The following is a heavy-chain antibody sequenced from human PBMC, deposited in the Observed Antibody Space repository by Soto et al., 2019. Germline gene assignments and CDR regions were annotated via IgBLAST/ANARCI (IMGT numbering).Heavy chain of an antibody. CDR2: IYYSGST. Sequence: SETLSLTCTVSGGSISSGGYYWSWIRQHPGKGLEWIGYIYYSGSTYYNPSLKSRVTISVDTSKNQFSLKLSSVTAADTAVYYCARDRQLYYDFWSGYYLDAFDIWGQGTMVIVSS. D-gene: IGHD3-3*01. CDR1: GGSISSGGYY. CDR3: ARDRQLYYDFWSGYYLDAFDI. V-gene: IGHV4-31*03. J-gene: IGHJ3*02.